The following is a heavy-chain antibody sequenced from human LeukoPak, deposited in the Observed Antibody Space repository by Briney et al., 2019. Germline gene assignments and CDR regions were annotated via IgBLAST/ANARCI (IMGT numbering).Heavy chain of an antibody. CDR1: GFTFSSYA. CDR3: AKGRPGTYYLHFDY. CDR2: ISGSGGDT. J-gene: IGHJ4*02. Sequence: GGSLRLTCAAPGFTFSSYAMSWVRQPPGKGLEWVSAISGSGGDTYYADSVKGRFTISRDNSKNTLFLQMNSLRADDSAVYYCAKGRPGTYYLHFDYWGQGTLVTVSS. D-gene: IGHD3-10*01. V-gene: IGHV3-23*01.